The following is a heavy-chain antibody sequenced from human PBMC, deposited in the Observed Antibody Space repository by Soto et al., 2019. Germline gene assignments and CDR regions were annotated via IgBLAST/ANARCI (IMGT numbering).Heavy chain of an antibody. Sequence: QVHLVQSGAEVKKPGASVKVSCKGSGYAFTTYGITWVRQAPGQGLEWMGWISAHNGNTNYAQKLQGRVTVTRDTSTSKAYMELRSLRSDDTAVYYCARGRYGDYWGQGALVTVPS. CDR2: ISAHNGNT. J-gene: IGHJ4*02. CDR1: GYAFTTYG. D-gene: IGHD1-1*01. CDR3: ARGRYGDY. V-gene: IGHV1-18*01.